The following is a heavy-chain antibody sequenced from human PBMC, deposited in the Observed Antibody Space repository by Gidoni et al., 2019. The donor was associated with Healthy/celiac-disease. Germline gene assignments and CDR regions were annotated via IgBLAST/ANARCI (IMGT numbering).Heavy chain of an antibody. J-gene: IGHJ4*02. CDR1: GGSISSYY. V-gene: IGHV4-59*01. CDR2: IYYSGST. CDR3: ARTPDDSSGLDY. D-gene: IGHD3-22*01. Sequence: QVQLQESGPGLVKPSETLSLTCPVPGGSISSYYWSWIRQPPGKGLEWLGYIYYSGSTNYNPSLKSRVTISVDTSKNQFSLKLSSVTAADTAVYYCARTPDDSSGLDYWGQGTLVTVSS.